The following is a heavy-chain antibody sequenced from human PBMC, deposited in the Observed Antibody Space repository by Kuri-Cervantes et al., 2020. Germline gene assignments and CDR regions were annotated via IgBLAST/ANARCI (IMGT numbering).Heavy chain of an antibody. Sequence: GESLKISCAASGFTFPNYWMSWVRQAPGKGLEWVANIKQDGSEKYYVDSVKGRFTISRDNAKNSLSLQINDLRAEDTAVYYCAREGQPDWGQGTLVTVSS. J-gene: IGHJ4*02. V-gene: IGHV3-7*01. CDR3: AREGQPD. CDR2: IKQDGSEK. CDR1: GFTFPNYW.